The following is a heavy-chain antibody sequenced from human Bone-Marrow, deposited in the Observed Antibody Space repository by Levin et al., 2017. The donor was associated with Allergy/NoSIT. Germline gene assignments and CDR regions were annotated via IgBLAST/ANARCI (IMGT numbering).Heavy chain of an antibody. CDR3: AKEIFGSPTPHDAFDI. CDR1: GFTFSSYG. J-gene: IGHJ3*02. D-gene: IGHD1-26*01. V-gene: IGHV3-30*18. Sequence: GESLKISCAASGFTFSSYGIHWVRQAPGKGLEWVAVISYDGRTKYYADSVKDRFTISRDNSKNTLYLQMNNLRAEDTAVYHCAKEIFGSPTPHDAFDIWGQGTMVTVSS. CDR2: ISYDGRTK.